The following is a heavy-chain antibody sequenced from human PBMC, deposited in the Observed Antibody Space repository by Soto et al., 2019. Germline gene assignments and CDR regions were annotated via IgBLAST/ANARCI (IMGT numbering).Heavy chain of an antibody. Sequence: QVQLQESGPGLVKPSETLSLTCTVSGGSISSYYWSWIRQPPGKGLEWIGYIYYSGSTNYNPPLKSRVTLSVDTSKNPFSLKLSSVTAADTAVYYCARFNWYFDLWGRGTLVTVSS. V-gene: IGHV4-59*08. J-gene: IGHJ2*01. CDR2: IYYSGST. CDR3: ARFNWYFDL. CDR1: GGSISSYY.